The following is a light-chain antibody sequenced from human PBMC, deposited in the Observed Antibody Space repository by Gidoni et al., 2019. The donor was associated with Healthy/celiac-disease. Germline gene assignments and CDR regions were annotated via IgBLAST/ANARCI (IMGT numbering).Light chain of an antibody. Sequence: DIQMTQSPPSLSASVGARVTITCRPSQSISSYLNWYQQKPGKAPKLLIYAASRLQRGVPSMFSGSGAGTDFTLTISSLQPEYFATYYCQHSYSTPRTFGQGTKVEIK. CDR1: QSISSY. J-gene: IGKJ1*01. CDR3: QHSYSTPRT. CDR2: AAS. V-gene: IGKV1-39*01.